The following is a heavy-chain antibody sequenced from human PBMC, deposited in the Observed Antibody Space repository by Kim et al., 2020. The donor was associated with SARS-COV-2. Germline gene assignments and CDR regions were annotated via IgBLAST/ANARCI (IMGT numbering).Heavy chain of an antibody. CDR2: IYYSGST. J-gene: IGHJ2*01. Sequence: SETLSLTCTVSGGSISSSSYYWGWIRQPPGKGLEWIGSIYYSGSTYYNPSLKSRVTISVDTSKNQFSLKLSSVTAADTAVYYCARNYVAGYFNLWGRGTLVTVSS. CDR1: GGSISSSSYY. CDR3: ARNYVAGYFNL. V-gene: IGHV4-39*01. D-gene: IGHD1-7*01.